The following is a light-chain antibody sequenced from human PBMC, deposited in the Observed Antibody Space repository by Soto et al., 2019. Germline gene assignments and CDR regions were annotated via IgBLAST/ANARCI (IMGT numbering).Light chain of an antibody. V-gene: IGKV3-11*01. CDR2: DAS. Sequence: IVLTQSPAILSLSPGERATLSCRASQSVNTFLAWYQQKPGQAPRLLIYDASNRATGIPPRFSGSGSGTDFTLTISGLEPEDFVFYYCQQRSNWGITFGQGTRLEIK. J-gene: IGKJ5*01. CDR3: QQRSNWGIT. CDR1: QSVNTF.